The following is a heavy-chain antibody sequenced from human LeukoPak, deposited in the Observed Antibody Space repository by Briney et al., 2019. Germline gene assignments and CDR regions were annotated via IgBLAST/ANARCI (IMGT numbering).Heavy chain of an antibody. D-gene: IGHD2-2*01. Sequence: PGGSLRLSCAASGFTFSSYSMNWVRQAPGKGLEWVAFIRYDGSYKYYADSVKGRFTISRDNSKNTLYLQMNSLGADDTAVYYCAKVRYQLLIDYWGQGTLVIVSS. CDR1: GFTFSSYS. CDR2: IRYDGSYK. V-gene: IGHV3-30*02. CDR3: AKVRYQLLIDY. J-gene: IGHJ4*02.